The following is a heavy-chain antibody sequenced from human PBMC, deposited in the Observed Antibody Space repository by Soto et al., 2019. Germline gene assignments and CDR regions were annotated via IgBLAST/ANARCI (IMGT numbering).Heavy chain of an antibody. Sequence: TLSLTCTVSGGSISSGGYYWSWIRQHPGKGLEWIGYIYYSGSTYYNPSLKSRVTISVDTSKNQFSLKLSSVTAADTAVYYCARVRGLSTIFGVVFDGMDVWGQGTTVTVSS. J-gene: IGHJ6*02. CDR3: ARVRGLSTIFGVVFDGMDV. CDR1: GGSISSGGYY. D-gene: IGHD3-3*01. CDR2: IYYSGST. V-gene: IGHV4-31*03.